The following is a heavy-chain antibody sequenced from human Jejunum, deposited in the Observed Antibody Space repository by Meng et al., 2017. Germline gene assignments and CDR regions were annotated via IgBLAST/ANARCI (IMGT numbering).Heavy chain of an antibody. CDR2: IDHSGRT. CDR1: CDAFRGYY. V-gene: IGHV4-34*01. CDR3: ARGSDPRAYYFDY. J-gene: IGHJ4*02. Sequence: HAWGSRHFTPSYTLHLSCAVYCDAFRGYYCGGLRQAPGKGLEWIGDIDHSGRTNYNPSLKTRVTISVDTSRNQISLNLNSVTAADTAVYYCARGSDPRAYYFDYWGQGNLVTVSS.